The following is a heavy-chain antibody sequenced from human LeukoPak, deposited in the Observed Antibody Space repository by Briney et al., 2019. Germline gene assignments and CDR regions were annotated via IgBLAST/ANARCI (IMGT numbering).Heavy chain of an antibody. J-gene: IGHJ4*02. Sequence: GSLRLSCAASGFTFSSYAMSWVRQAPGKGLEWIGEINHSGSTNYNPSLKSRVTISVDTSKNQFSLKLSSVTAADTAVYYCARGLTPDYWGQGTLVTVSS. D-gene: IGHD4/OR15-4a*01. CDR3: ARGLTPDY. CDR2: INHSGST. CDR1: GFTFSSYA. V-gene: IGHV4-34*01.